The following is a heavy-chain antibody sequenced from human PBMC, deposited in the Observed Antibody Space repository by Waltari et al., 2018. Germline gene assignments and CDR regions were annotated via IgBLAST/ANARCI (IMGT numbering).Heavy chain of an antibody. D-gene: IGHD6-13*01. J-gene: IGHJ3*02. CDR3: ARSNQQLARHGAFDI. V-gene: IGHV1-69*12. Sequence: QVQLVQSGAEVKKPGSSVKVSCKASGGTFSSYAISWVRQAPGQGLEWMGGIIPIVGTASYAQKFHGRVTITADESTSTAYMELSSLRSEDTAVYYCARSNQQLARHGAFDIWGQGTMVTVSS. CDR2: IIPIVGTA. CDR1: GGTFSSYA.